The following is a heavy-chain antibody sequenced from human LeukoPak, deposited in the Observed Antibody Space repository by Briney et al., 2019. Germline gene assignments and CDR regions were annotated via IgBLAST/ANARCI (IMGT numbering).Heavy chain of an antibody. Sequence: PSETLSLTCAVYGGSFSGYYWSWIRQPPGKGLEWIGEINHSGSTNYNPPLKSRVTISVDRSKNQFSLKLSSVTAADTAVYYCARVTHDYGDPFDYWGQGTLVTVSS. CDR2: INHSGST. CDR3: ARVTHDYGDPFDY. J-gene: IGHJ4*02. D-gene: IGHD4-17*01. CDR1: GGSFSGYY. V-gene: IGHV4-34*01.